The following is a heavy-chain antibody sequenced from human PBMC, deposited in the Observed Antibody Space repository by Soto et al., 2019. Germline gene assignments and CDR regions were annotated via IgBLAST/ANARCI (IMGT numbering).Heavy chain of an antibody. CDR3: ARVYYYGSGPII. D-gene: IGHD3-10*01. V-gene: IGHV1-69*13. J-gene: IGHJ4*02. Sequence: SVKVSCKAAGGTFSSYAISWVRQAPGQGLEWMGGIIPIFGTANYAQKFQGRVTITADESTSTAYMELSSLRSEDTAVYYCARVYYYGSGPIIWGQGTLVTVSS. CDR1: GGTFSSYA. CDR2: IIPIFGTA.